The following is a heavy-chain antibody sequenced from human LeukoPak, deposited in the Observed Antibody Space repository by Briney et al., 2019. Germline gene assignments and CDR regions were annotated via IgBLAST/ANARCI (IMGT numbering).Heavy chain of an antibody. CDR3: ARSGYDILTGYPLSFFDY. CDR2: ISAYNGNT. D-gene: IGHD3-9*01. CDR1: GYTFTSYG. J-gene: IGHJ4*02. V-gene: IGHV1-18*04. Sequence: ASVKVSCKASGYTFTSYGISWVRQAPGQGLEWMGWISAYNGNTNYAQKLQGRVTITTDTSTSTAYMELRSLRSDDTAVYYCARSGYDILTGYPLSFFDYWGQGTLVTVSS.